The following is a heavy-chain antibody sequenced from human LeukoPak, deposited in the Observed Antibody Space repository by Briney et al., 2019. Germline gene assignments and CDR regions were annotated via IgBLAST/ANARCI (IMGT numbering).Heavy chain of an antibody. D-gene: IGHD3-3*01. CDR1: GVSFSGYY. V-gene: IGHV4-34*01. J-gene: IGHJ5*02. Sequence: SETLSLTCAVYGVSFSGYYWSWIRQPPGKGLEWIGEINHSGSTNYNPSLKSRVTISVDTSKNHFSLKLSSVTAADTAVYYCARDPGYDFWSGQKGWFDPWGQGTLVTVSS. CDR2: INHSGST. CDR3: ARDPGYDFWSGQKGWFDP.